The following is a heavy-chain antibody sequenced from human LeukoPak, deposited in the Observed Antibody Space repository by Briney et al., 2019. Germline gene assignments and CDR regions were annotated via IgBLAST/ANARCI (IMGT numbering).Heavy chain of an antibody. CDR3: AREGYQYYFDY. D-gene: IGHD2-2*01. V-gene: IGHV3-48*01. CDR2: ISSSSSTI. J-gene: IGHJ4*02. Sequence: GGSLRLSCAASGFTFSSYSMNWVRQAPGKGLEWVSYISSSSSTIYYADSVKGRFTISRDNAKNSLYLQMNSLRAEDTAVYYCAREGYQYYFDYWGQGTLVTVSS. CDR1: GFTFSSYS.